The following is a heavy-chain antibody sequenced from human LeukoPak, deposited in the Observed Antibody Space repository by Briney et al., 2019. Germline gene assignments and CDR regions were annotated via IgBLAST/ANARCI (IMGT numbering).Heavy chain of an antibody. Sequence: GGSLRLSCAASGFTFSSNAMSWVRQAPGKGLEWVSAIRGSGGSTYYADSVKGRFTISRDNSKNTLYLQMNSLRAEDTAVYYCAKDYQIEYYFDYWGQGTLVTVSS. CDR2: IRGSGGST. V-gene: IGHV3-23*01. CDR3: AKDYQIEYYFDY. J-gene: IGHJ4*02. D-gene: IGHD2-2*01. CDR1: GFTFSSNA.